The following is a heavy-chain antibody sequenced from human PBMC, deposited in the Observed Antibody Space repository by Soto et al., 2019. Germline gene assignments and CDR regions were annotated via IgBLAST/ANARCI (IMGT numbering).Heavy chain of an antibody. CDR2: ISSSGSTI. D-gene: IGHD2-15*01. V-gene: IGHV3-11*01. CDR3: ARRNPHCSGGSCYSDYFDY. J-gene: IGHJ4*02. CDR1: GFTFSDYY. Sequence: GGSLRLSCAASGFTFSDYYMSWIRQAPGKGLEWVSYISSSGSTIYYADSVKGRFTISRDNAKNSLYLQMNSLRAEDTAVYYCARRNPHCSGGSCYSDYFDYWGQGTLVTVSS.